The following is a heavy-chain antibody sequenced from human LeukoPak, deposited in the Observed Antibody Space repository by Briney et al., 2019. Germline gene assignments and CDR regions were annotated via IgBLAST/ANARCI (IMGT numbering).Heavy chain of an antibody. Sequence: SVKVSCKASGGTFSSYAISWVRQAPGQGLEWMGGIIPIFGPANYAQKFQGRVTITTDEPTSTAYMELSSLRSEDTAVYYCAAAAPLASTPYNWFDPWGQGTLVTVSS. J-gene: IGHJ5*02. CDR1: GGTFSSYA. CDR2: IIPIFGPA. D-gene: IGHD2-2*01. CDR3: AAAAPLASTPYNWFDP. V-gene: IGHV1-69*05.